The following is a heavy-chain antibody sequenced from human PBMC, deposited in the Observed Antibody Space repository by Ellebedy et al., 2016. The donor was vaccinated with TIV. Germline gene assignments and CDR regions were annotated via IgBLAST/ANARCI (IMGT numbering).Heavy chain of an antibody. CDR1: GFTFTTYA. V-gene: IGHV3-23*01. CDR3: SKERATGSYSTDVCDI. Sequence: PGGSLRLSCAASGFTFTTYAMHWVRQAPGKGLEWISTIGVKTYYADSVKGRFTISRDNSRNTVYLQMNSLTAEDTAVYYCSKERATGSYSTDVCDIWGQGTMVTVSS. D-gene: IGHD1-26*01. CDR2: IGVKT. J-gene: IGHJ3*02.